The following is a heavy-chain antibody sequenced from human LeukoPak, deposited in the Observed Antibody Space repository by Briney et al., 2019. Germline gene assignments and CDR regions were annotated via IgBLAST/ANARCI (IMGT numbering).Heavy chain of an antibody. CDR2: ISSSSSYI. D-gene: IGHD3-22*01. CDR3: ATQGYYDSSGYYF. Sequence: GGSLRLSCAASGFTFSSYSMNWVRQAPGKGLEWVSSISSSSSYIYYADSVKGRFTISRGNAKNSLYLQMNSLRAEDTAVYYCATQGYYDSSGYYFWGQGTLVTVSS. J-gene: IGHJ4*02. CDR1: GFTFSSYS. V-gene: IGHV3-21*01.